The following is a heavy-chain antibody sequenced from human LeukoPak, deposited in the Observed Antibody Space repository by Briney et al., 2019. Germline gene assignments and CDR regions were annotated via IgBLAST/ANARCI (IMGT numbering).Heavy chain of an antibody. V-gene: IGHV3-48*01. Sequence: GGSLRLSCAASGFTFSDYDMNWVRQAPGTGLEWVSYITGSSSSKYYADSVKGRFTISRDNAKNSLYLQMNSLRAEDTAVYYCARPTTSGWYPHWGQGTMVTVSS. CDR1: GFTFSDYD. CDR3: ARPTTSGWYPH. CDR2: ITGSSSSK. D-gene: IGHD6-19*01. J-gene: IGHJ3*01.